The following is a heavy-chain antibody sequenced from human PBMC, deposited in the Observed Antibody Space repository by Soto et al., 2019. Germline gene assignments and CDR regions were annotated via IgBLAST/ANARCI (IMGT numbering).Heavy chain of an antibody. CDR1: GFTFSPFW. CDR3: ARGSNQFDY. J-gene: IGHJ4*02. D-gene: IGHD4-4*01. V-gene: IGHV3-74*01. CDR2: INSDGNST. Sequence: GSLRLSCAASGFTFSPFWMHWVLQVPGKGPVWVSRINSDGNSTSYADSVKGRFTISRDNAKNTLYLQMNSLRAEDTAVYYWARGSNQFDYWGQGTLVTVSS.